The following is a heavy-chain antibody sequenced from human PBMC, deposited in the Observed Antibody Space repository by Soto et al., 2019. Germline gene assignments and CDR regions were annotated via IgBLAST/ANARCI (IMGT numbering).Heavy chain of an antibody. Sequence: QVLLVQSGAEVTRPGASVKVSCKASGYTFTSYYMHWVRQAPGQGLEWMAMINPSGGRTKYAQIFQGRVTLTRDASTGIVDMELSSLTAADTAIYYCGRGPSSGVDCYLFDYWGQGTQVTVSS. CDR2: INPSGGRT. D-gene: IGHD2-21*02. V-gene: IGHV1-46*01. J-gene: IGHJ4*02. CDR1: GYTFTSYY. CDR3: GRGPSSGVDCYLFDY.